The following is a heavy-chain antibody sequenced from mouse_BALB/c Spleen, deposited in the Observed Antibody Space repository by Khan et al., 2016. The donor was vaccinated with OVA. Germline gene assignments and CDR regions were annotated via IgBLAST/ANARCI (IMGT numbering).Heavy chain of an antibody. J-gene: IGHJ3*01. CDR2: ISTYYGDV. V-gene: IGHV1S137*01. CDR1: GYTFTDFA. CDR3: VRGGCMAWFTY. Sequence: VQLQESGAELVRPGVSVRISCKGSGYTFTDFAMHWVKQSHGKSLEWIGVISTYYGDVDYNHKFRGKATMTVDKSSSTAYIELTELPSEDSAIYYCVRGGCMAWFTYWGQGTLVTVSA.